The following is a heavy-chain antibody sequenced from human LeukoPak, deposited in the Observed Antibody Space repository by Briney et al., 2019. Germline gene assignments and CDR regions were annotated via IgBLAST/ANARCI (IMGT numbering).Heavy chain of an antibody. CDR3: AGGSSGWSFNY. CDR2: MSVYNGNR. CDR1: GYTFSTYR. D-gene: IGHD6-13*01. V-gene: IGHV1-18*01. J-gene: IGHJ4*02. Sequence: EASVKVSCKASGYTFSTYRIIWVRQTPGQGLERMGWMSVYNGNRNYAQNLQDRVTMTTDTSTSTPYMEPRSLRPDDTALYYCAGGSSGWSFNYWGQGTLVTVSS.